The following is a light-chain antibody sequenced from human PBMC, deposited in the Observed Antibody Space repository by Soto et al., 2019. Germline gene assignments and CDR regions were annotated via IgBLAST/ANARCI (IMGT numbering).Light chain of an antibody. CDR2: AAS. J-gene: IGKJ1*01. V-gene: IGKV1-39*01. CDR3: QQTDSTPQT. Sequence: DIQMTQSQSSRSASVADRVTISCRASQNNRNYVSWYQQKPGTAPKLLIRAASTLQSGVPSRFSGSGSGTDFTLTISSLQIEDFATYFCQQTDSTPQTFGQGTNVEI. CDR1: QNNRNY.